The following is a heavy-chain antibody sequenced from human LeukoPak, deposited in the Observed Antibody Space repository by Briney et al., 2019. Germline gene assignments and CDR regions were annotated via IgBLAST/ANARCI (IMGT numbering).Heavy chain of an antibody. CDR3: AKAHTVTTLYWFDP. CDR1: GFTFSSYG. J-gene: IGHJ5*02. D-gene: IGHD4-17*01. Sequence: PGGSLRLSCAASGFTFSSYGMHWVRQAPGKGLEWVAVISYDGSNQYYADSVKGRFTISRDNSKNTLYLQMNSLRGADTAVYYCAKAHTVTTLYWFDPRGQGTLVTVSS. CDR2: ISYDGSNQ. V-gene: IGHV3-30*18.